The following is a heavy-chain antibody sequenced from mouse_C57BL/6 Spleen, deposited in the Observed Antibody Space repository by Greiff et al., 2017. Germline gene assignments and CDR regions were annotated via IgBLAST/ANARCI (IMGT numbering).Heavy chain of an antibody. J-gene: IGHJ2*01. CDR2: IYPRDGST. Sequence: VQGVESDAELVKPGASVKISCKVSGYTFTDHTIHWMKQRPEQGLEWIGYIYPRDGSTKYNEKFKGKATLTADKSSSTAYMQLNSLTSEDSAVYFCAVNYYGSSLDYWGQGTTLTVSS. V-gene: IGHV1-78*01. CDR1: GYTFTDHT. D-gene: IGHD1-1*01. CDR3: AVNYYGSSLDY.